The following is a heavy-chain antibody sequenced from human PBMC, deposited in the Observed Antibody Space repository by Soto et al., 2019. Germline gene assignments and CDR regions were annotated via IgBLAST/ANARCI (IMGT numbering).Heavy chain of an antibody. CDR3: ARVRREYDNSGPVDY. V-gene: IGHV4-30-2*01. D-gene: IGHD3-22*01. CDR2: IYYGGST. J-gene: IGHJ4*02. Sequence: QLQLQESGSGLVKPSQTLSLTCAVSGGSISSGDYSWNWIRQPPGKGLEWTGYIYYGGSTYYNPSPQSRVTMSVDRSRNQFSLKLNSVTAADTAVYYCARVRREYDNSGPVDYWGQGTLVTVSS. CDR1: GGSISSGDYS.